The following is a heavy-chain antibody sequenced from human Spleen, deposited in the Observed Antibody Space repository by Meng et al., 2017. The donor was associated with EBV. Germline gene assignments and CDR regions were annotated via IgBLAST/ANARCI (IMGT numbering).Heavy chain of an antibody. Sequence: QVQLVESGGDLVKPGGSLRLACAASGFSFSDHYMSWIRQAPGKGLECVSYINKGGNTIYYADSVKGRFTISRDNAKNSLYLQMNSLRDEDTAVYYCARGKVAVIGRGVFDYWGQGILVTVSS. V-gene: IGHV3-11*01. CDR3: ARGKVAVIGRGVFDY. J-gene: IGHJ4*02. CDR2: INKGGNTI. CDR1: GFSFSDHY. D-gene: IGHD6-19*01.